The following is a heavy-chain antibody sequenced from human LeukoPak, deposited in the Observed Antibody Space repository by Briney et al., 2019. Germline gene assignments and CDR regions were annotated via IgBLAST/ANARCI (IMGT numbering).Heavy chain of an antibody. CDR1: GYTFTSYY. CDR2: INPSGGST. D-gene: IGHD3-16*01. CDR3: ASIDDPKGY. J-gene: IGHJ4*02. Sequence: PRASVKVSCKASGYTFTSYYMHWVRQAPGQGLEWMGIINPSGGSTSYAQKFQGRVTMTRNTSISTAYMELSSLRSEDTAVYYCASIDDPKGYWGQGTLVTVSS. V-gene: IGHV1-46*01.